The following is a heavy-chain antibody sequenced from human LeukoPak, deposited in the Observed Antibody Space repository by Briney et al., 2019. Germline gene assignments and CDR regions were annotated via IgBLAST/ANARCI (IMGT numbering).Heavy chain of an antibody. CDR3: ARGGLRYFDWLHRSYYFDY. J-gene: IGHJ4*02. D-gene: IGHD3-9*01. Sequence: SETLSLTCAVYGGSFRGYYWSWIRQPPGKGLEWIGEINHSGSTNYNPSLKSRVTISVDTSKNQFSLKLSSVTAADTAVYYCARGGLRYFDWLHRSYYFDYWGQGTLVTVSS. V-gene: IGHV4-34*01. CDR1: GGSFRGYY. CDR2: INHSGST.